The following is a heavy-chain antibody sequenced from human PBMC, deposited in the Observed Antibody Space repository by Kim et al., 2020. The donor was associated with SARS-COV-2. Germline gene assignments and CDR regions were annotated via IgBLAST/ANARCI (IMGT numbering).Heavy chain of an antibody. J-gene: IGHJ4*02. CDR2: INSDGSST. Sequence: GGSLRLSCAASGFTFSSYWMHWVRQAPGKGLVWVSRINSDGSSTSYADSVKGRFTISRDNAKNTLYLQMNSLRAEDTAVYYCARVGWYSSSWYDGSFDYWGQGTLVTVSS. CDR3: ARVGWYSSSWYDGSFDY. CDR1: GFTFSSYW. D-gene: IGHD6-13*01. V-gene: IGHV3-74*01.